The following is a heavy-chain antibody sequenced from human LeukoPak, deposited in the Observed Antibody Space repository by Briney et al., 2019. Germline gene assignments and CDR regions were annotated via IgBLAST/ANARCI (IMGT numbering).Heavy chain of an antibody. D-gene: IGHD1-14*01. Sequence: QASETLSLTCTVSDDSITMYYWTWIRQPPGKGLEWVSFIYSDGSTYYADSVRGRFTISRDNSKNTVYLQMNSLRAEDTAVYYCARRAGIYSHPYDYWGQGTLVTVSS. CDR1: DDSITMYY. CDR2: IYSDGST. CDR3: ARRAGIYSHPYDY. J-gene: IGHJ4*02. V-gene: IGHV3-53*01.